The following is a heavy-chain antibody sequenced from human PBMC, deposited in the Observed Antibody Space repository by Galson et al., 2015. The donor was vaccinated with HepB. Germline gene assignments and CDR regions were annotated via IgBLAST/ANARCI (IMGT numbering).Heavy chain of an antibody. D-gene: IGHD4-17*01. CDR2: IWYNGGNI. Sequence: SLRLSCAASGFTFSSYGMHWVRQAPGKGLEWVAVIWYNGGNIYYGDSVKGRFTISRDNSKNTLSLEMNSLRVEDTAVYYCARCGSVTTVISRIEYWGQGTLVTVSS. CDR3: ARCGSVTTVISRIEY. CDR1: GFTFSSYG. V-gene: IGHV3-33*01. J-gene: IGHJ4*02.